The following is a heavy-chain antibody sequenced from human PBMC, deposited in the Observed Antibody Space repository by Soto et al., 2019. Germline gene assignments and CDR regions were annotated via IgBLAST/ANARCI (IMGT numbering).Heavy chain of an antibody. CDR1: GGTFSSYT. CDR3: ARDPDMGYGSGSNEFDY. Sequence: ASVKVSCKASGGTFSSYTISWVRQAPGQGLEWMGRIIPILGIANYAQKFQGRVTITADKSTSTAYMELSSLRSEDTAVYYCARDPDMGYGSGSNEFDYWGQGTLVTVSS. D-gene: IGHD3-10*01. CDR2: IIPILGIA. J-gene: IGHJ4*02. V-gene: IGHV1-69*04.